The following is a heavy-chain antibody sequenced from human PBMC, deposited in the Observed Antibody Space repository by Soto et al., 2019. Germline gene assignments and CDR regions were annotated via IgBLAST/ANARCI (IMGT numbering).Heavy chain of an antibody. CDR3: AFFVYDAASTVMYV. CDR1: GVAISSYT. D-gene: IGHD3-16*01. J-gene: IGHJ6*02. CDR2: ISISSSYI. V-gene: IGHV3-21*01. Sequence: GGSLSLTCTASGVAISSYTINWVRLGPGKGLEWVSSISISSSYIYYADSVKGRFTISRVNAKNSLYLQMHSLRAEATAVDYWAFFVYDAASTVMYVWGQGNAVTVSS.